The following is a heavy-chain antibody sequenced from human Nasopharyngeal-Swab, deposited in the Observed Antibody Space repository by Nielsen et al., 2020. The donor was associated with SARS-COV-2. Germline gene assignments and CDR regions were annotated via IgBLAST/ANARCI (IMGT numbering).Heavy chain of an antibody. CDR1: GFTFSSYW. Sequence: GESLKISCAASGFTFSSYWMSWVRQAPGKGLEWVANIKQDGSEKYYVDSVKGRFTISRDNAKSTLYLQMNSLRAEDTAVYYCARETSDTGMYYFDSWGQGTLVAVSS. V-gene: IGHV3-7*01. CDR2: IKQDGSEK. D-gene: IGHD1-1*01. CDR3: ARETSDTGMYYFDS. J-gene: IGHJ4*02.